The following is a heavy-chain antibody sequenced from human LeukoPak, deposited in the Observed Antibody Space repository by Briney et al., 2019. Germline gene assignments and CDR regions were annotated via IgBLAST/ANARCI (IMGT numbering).Heavy chain of an antibody. CDR2: IYSGGST. D-gene: IGHD6-19*01. CDR1: GGSISSGGYY. V-gene: IGHV3-53*04. Sequence: ETLSLTCTVSGGSISSGGYYMSWVRQAPGKGLEWVSVIYSGGSTYYADSVKGRFTIPRHNSKNTLYLQMNSLRAEDTAVYYCASSSGWYGDAFDIWGQGTMVTVSS. J-gene: IGHJ3*02. CDR3: ASSSGWYGDAFDI.